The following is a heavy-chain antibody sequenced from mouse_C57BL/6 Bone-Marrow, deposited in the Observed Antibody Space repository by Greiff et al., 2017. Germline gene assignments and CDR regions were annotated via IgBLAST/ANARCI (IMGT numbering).Heavy chain of an antibody. CDR2: IDPENGDT. CDR1: GFNIKDDY. CDR3: TTPPYCYGSSYYSY. J-gene: IGHJ3*01. Sequence: VQLKQSGAELVRPGASVKLSCTASGFNIKDDYMHWVKQRPEQGLEWIGWIDPENGDTEYASKFQGKDTITADTTSNTAYLQLSSLTNENTAVYYGTTPPYCYGSSYYSYWGQGTLVTVSA. V-gene: IGHV14-4*01. D-gene: IGHD1-1*01.